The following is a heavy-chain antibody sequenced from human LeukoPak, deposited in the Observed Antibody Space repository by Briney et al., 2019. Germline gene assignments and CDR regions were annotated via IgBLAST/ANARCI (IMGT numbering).Heavy chain of an antibody. Sequence: GGSLRLSCAASGFTFNTYGMHWVRQAPGKGLEWVAVISYDGTNKDYADYVKGRFTISRDNPKNTLYLQMNSLRPEDTAVYYCANSAHCSSSSCYLHGMGVWGQGTTVTVSS. J-gene: IGHJ6*02. V-gene: IGHV3-30*18. CDR3: ANSAHCSSSSCYLHGMGV. D-gene: IGHD2-2*01. CDR1: GFTFNTYG. CDR2: ISYDGTNK.